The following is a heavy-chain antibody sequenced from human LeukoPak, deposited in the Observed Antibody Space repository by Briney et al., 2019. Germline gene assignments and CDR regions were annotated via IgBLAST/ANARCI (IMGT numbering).Heavy chain of an antibody. J-gene: IGHJ4*02. CDR2: VYHSGST. D-gene: IGHD3-10*01. CDR1: GGSISTSNW. V-gene: IGHV4-4*02. CDR3: ARRYYGSGTNYFDY. Sequence: PSGTLSLTCTVSGGSISTSNWWSWGRQPPGKGLEWIGEVYHSGSTTYNSSLKSRLTMSIDKSKNHFSLNLSSVTAADTAVYYCARRYYGSGTNYFDYWGQGTLVTVSS.